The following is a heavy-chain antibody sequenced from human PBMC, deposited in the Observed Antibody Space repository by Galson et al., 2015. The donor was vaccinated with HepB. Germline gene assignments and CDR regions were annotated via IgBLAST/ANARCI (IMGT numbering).Heavy chain of an antibody. CDR2: IQSQSDGGAA. J-gene: IGHJ4*02. D-gene: IGHD6-13*01. Sequence: SLRLSCAASGFSVNNAWMSWVRQAPGKGLEWVGRIQSQSDGGAADYAAPVKGRFIISRDDSKNTLYLQMNSLKTEDTAVYYCTTDSSLKYSSSWYYRVDYFDYWGQGTLVTVSS. CDR1: GFSVNNAW. CDR3: TTDSSLKYSSSWYYRVDYFDY. V-gene: IGHV3-15*01.